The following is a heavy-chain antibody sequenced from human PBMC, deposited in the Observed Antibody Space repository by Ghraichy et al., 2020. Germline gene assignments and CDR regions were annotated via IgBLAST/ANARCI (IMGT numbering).Heavy chain of an antibody. Sequence: ASVKVSCKASGYTFTSYDINWVRQATGQGLEWMGWMNPNSGNTGYAQKFQGRVTMTRNTSISTAYMELSSLRSEDTAVYYCARVPTRILRYFDWLRVRWFDPWGQGTLVTVSS. D-gene: IGHD3-9*01. CDR3: ARVPTRILRYFDWLRVRWFDP. V-gene: IGHV1-8*01. CDR1: GYTFTSYD. J-gene: IGHJ5*02. CDR2: MNPNSGNT.